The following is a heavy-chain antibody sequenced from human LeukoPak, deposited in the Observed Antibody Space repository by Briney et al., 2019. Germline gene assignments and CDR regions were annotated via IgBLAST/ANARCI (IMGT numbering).Heavy chain of an antibody. D-gene: IGHD6-19*01. V-gene: IGHV1-18*01. CDR1: GYTFTSYG. Sequence: ASVKVSCKASGYTFTSYGISWVRQAPGQGLEWMGWISAYNGNTNYAQKLQGRVTMTTDTSTSTAYMELRSLRSDDTAVYYCAREKYSSGWYDTFDYWGQGTLVTVSS. CDR3: AREKYSSGWYDTFDY. CDR2: ISAYNGNT. J-gene: IGHJ4*02.